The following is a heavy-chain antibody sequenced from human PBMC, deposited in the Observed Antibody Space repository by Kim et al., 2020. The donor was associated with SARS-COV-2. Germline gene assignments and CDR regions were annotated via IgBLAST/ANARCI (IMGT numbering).Heavy chain of an antibody. CDR3: TTDFTMVRGVIIEAGYYYYGMDV. D-gene: IGHD3-10*01. J-gene: IGHJ6*02. Sequence: GGSLRLSCAASGFTFSNAWMSWVRQAPGKGLEWVGRIKSKTDGGTTDYAAPVKGRFTISRDDSKNTLYLQMNSLKTEDTAVYYCTTDFTMVRGVIIEAGYYYYGMDVWGQGTTVTVSS. V-gene: IGHV3-15*01. CDR2: IKSKTDGGTT. CDR1: GFTFSNAW.